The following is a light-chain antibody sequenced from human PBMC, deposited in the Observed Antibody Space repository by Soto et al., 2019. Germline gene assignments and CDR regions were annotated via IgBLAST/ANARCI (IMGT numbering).Light chain of an antibody. J-gene: IGKJ4*01. V-gene: IGKV3-15*01. CDR3: QHYANLPLT. CDR2: GAS. Sequence: EIVMTQSPATLSVSPGERATLSCRASQSVSNNIAWYQQRPGRAPRLLIYGASVRASDIPARFSGSGSGTAFTLTITSLQSEDFAVYHCQHYANLPLTFGGGTKVEIK. CDR1: QSVSNN.